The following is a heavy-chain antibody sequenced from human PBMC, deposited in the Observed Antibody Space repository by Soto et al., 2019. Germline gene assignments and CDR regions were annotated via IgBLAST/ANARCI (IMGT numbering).Heavy chain of an antibody. J-gene: IGHJ4*02. V-gene: IGHV3-30-3*01. Sequence: QVQLVESGGGVVQPGRSLRLSCAASGFTFSSYAMHWVRQAPGKGLEWVAVILYDGSNKYYADSVKGRFTISRDNSKNTLYMQMNRLRAEDTAVYSCAKERATSVYSSPGWDHWGQGTLVTVSS. D-gene: IGHD6-13*01. CDR3: AKERATSVYSSPGWDH. CDR2: ILYDGSNK. CDR1: GFTFSSYA.